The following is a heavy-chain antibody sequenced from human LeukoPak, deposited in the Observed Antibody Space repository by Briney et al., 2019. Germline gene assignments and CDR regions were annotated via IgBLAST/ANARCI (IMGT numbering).Heavy chain of an antibody. CDR2: INSDGSST. CDR1: GFTFSSYW. J-gene: IGHJ3*02. CDR3: ARVEMSITIFGVVTRDAFDI. V-gene: IGHV3-74*01. Sequence: GGSLRLSCAASGFTFSSYWMHWVRQAPGKGLVWVSRINSDGSSTSYADSVKGRFTISRDNAKNTLYLQMNSLRAEDTAVYYCARVEMSITIFGVVTRDAFDIWGQGTMVTVSS. D-gene: IGHD3-3*01.